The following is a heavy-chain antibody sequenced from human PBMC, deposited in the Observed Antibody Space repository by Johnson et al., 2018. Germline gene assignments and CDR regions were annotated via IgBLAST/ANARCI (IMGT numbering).Heavy chain of an antibody. D-gene: IGHD3-22*01. CDR1: GFTFSSYG. J-gene: IGHJ3*02. CDR3: ARDYGPGRTSYYFVFDI. Sequence: QVQLVESGGGVVQPGRSLRLSCAASGFTFSSYGMHWVRQAPGKGLEWVAVIWYHGSNKYYVDSVKGRFTISRDNAKNSLYLHMSSLRGKDTASYYCARDYGPGRTSYYFVFDIWGPGTMVTVSS. V-gene: IGHV3-33*08. CDR2: IWYHGSNK.